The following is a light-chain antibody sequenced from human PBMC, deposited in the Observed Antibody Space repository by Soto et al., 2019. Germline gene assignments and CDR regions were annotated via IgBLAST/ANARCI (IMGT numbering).Light chain of an antibody. V-gene: IGLV2-8*01. CDR1: SRDVGGNNY. CDR2: EVS. J-gene: IGLJ1*01. CDR3: LSYAGSTNYV. Sequence: QSALTRPPSASGSPGQSVSISCTGTSRDVGGNNYVSWYQQHPGKAPKLMIYEVSKRPSGVPDRFSGSKSGNTASLTVSGLQAEDEADYFCLSYAGSTNYVFGTGTKVTVL.